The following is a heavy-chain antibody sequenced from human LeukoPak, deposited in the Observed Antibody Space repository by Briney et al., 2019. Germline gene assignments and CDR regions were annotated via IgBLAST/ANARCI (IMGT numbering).Heavy chain of an antibody. Sequence: SQTLSLTCVISGDSVSTDSGARNWIRQSPSRGLEWLGRTYYRSKWYYDYAVSVKSRITINPDTSKNQVSLHLNSVTPEDTAVYYCTREGRNFFDPWGQGTLVTVSS. V-gene: IGHV6-1*01. CDR1: GDSVSTDSGA. CDR2: TYYRSKWYY. J-gene: IGHJ5*02. CDR3: TREGRNFFDP.